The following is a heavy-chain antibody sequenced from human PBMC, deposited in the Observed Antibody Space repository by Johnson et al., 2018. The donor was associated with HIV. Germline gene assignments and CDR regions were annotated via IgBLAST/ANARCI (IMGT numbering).Heavy chain of an antibody. J-gene: IGHJ3*02. CDR2: ISYDGNNK. CDR3: ANDLTPYSRYVDAFDI. CDR1: GFTFSSYG. V-gene: IGHV3-30*19. Sequence: QVQLVESGGGVVQPGGSLRLSCAASGFTFSSYGMHWVRQAPGKGLEWVAIISYDGNNKYYTDSVKGRFTIARDNSKNTLYLQMNSLRAEDTAVYYCANDLTPYSRYVDAFDIWGQWTMVTVSS. D-gene: IGHD3-16*02.